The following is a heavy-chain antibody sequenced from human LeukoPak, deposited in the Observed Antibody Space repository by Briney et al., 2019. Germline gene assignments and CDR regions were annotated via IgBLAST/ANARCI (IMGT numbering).Heavy chain of an antibody. V-gene: IGHV4-39*01. CDR1: GGSISSSSYY. J-gene: IGHJ5*02. D-gene: IGHD6-19*01. Sequence: SETLSLTCTVSGGSISSSSYYWGWIRQPPGKGLEWIGSIYYSGSTYYNPSLKSRVTISVDTSKNQFSLKLSSVTAADTAVYYCARRIAVAGKSGWFDPWGQGTLVTVSS. CDR2: IYYSGST. CDR3: ARRIAVAGKSGWFDP.